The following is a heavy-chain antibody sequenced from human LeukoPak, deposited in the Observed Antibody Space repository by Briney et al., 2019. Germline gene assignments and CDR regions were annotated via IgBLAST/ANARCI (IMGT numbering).Heavy chain of an antibody. CDR1: GGSISSSSYY. Sequence: SETLSLTCTVSGGSISSSSYYWGWIRQPPGKGLEWIGNIYYSGSTYYNPSLKSRITISVDTSKNQFSLKLSSVTAADTAVYYCAGRFLEWLLDYWGQGTLVTVSS. V-gene: IGHV4-39*01. CDR2: IYYSGST. CDR3: AGRFLEWLLDY. D-gene: IGHD3-3*01. J-gene: IGHJ4*02.